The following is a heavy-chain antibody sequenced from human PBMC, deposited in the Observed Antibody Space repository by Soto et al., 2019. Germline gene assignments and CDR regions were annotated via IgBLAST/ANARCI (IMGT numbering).Heavy chain of an antibody. D-gene: IGHD6-19*01. CDR1: GYTFTGYY. Sequence: QVQLVQSGAEVKKPGASVKVSCKASGYTFTGYYMHWVRQAPGQGLEWMGWINPNSGGTNYAQKFQGRGTMTRDTSISTSYMELSRLRSDDTAVYYCARGSSSGWDSYWYFDLWGRGTLVTVYS. CDR3: ARGSSSGWDSYWYFDL. J-gene: IGHJ2*01. CDR2: INPNSGGT. V-gene: IGHV1-2*02.